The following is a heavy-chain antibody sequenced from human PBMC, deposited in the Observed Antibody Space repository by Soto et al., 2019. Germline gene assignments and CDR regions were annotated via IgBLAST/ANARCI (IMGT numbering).Heavy chain of an antibody. V-gene: IGHV3-33*01. Sequence: GGSLRLSCAASGFTFSSYGMHWVRQAPGKGLEWVAVIWYDGSNKYYADSVKGRFTISRDNSKNTLYLQMNSLRAEDTAVYYCARENWAYAFDIWGQGTMVTVSS. CDR3: ARENWAYAFDI. J-gene: IGHJ3*02. CDR2: IWYDGSNK. D-gene: IGHD7-27*01. CDR1: GFTFSSYG.